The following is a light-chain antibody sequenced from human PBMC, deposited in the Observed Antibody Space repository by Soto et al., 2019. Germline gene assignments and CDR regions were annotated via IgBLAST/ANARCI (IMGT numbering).Light chain of an antibody. CDR3: QHYNNWPPVYT. V-gene: IGKV3-15*01. CDR2: GAS. CDR1: QSVSSN. J-gene: IGKJ2*01. Sequence: EIVMTQSPATLSVSLGERATLSCRASQSVSSNLAWYQQKPGQAPRLLIYGASTRATGLPARFSGSGSGTEFTLTISSLQSEDFAVYYCQHYNNWPPVYTFGQGTKLEIK.